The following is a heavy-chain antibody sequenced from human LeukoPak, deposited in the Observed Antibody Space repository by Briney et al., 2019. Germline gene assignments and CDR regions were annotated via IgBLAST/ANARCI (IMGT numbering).Heavy chain of an antibody. V-gene: IGHV4-34*01. CDR1: GGSFSGYY. D-gene: IGHD3-22*01. Sequence: PSETLSLNCAVYGGSFSGYYWSWIRQPPGKGLEWIGELNHSGSNNSNPSHKSRVTISVDTSKNQFFLKLSSVTAANTAEYYWARTYYYDSSGSEGWFDPGGQGTLVTVSS. CDR2: LNHSGSN. J-gene: IGHJ5*02. CDR3: ARTYYYDSSGSEGWFDP.